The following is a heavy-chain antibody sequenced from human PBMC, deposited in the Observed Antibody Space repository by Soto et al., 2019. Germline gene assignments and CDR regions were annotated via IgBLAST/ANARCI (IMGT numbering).Heavy chain of an antibody. CDR3: ARGSVGYCTNGVCLTNWFDP. CDR2: INHSGST. V-gene: IGHV4-34*01. D-gene: IGHD2-8*01. Sequence: SETLSLTCAVYGGSFSGYYWSWIRQPPGKGLEWIGEINHSGSTNYNPSLKSRVTISVDTSKNQFSLKLSSVTAADTAVYYCARGSVGYCTNGVCLTNWFDPWGQGTLVTVSS. CDR1: GGSFSGYY. J-gene: IGHJ5*02.